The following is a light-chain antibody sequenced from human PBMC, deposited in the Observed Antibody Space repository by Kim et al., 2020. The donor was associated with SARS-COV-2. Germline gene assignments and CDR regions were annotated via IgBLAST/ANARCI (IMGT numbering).Light chain of an antibody. CDR2: DVG. CDR1: SSDIGAYNF. CDR3: CSYAGRSVV. V-gene: IGLV2-8*01. J-gene: IGLJ2*01. Sequence: QSALTQPPSASGSPGQSVTISCTGTSSDIGAYNFVSWYQQHPGKVPKLIIYDVGKRPSGVPDRFAGSKSGNTASLTVSGLQAEDEADYYCCSYAGRSVVFGGGTQLTVL.